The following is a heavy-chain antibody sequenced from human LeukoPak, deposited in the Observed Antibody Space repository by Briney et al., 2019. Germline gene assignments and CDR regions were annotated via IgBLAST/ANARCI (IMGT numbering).Heavy chain of an antibody. Sequence: ASVKVSCKASGYTFTSYDINWVRQATGQGLEWMGWMNPNSGNTGYAQKFQGRVTMTRNTSISTAYMELSSPRSEDTAVYYCARVNYGSGSYHYYMDVWGKGTTVTISS. J-gene: IGHJ6*03. CDR3: ARVNYGSGSYHYYMDV. CDR2: MNPNSGNT. D-gene: IGHD3-10*01. CDR1: GYTFTSYD. V-gene: IGHV1-8*02.